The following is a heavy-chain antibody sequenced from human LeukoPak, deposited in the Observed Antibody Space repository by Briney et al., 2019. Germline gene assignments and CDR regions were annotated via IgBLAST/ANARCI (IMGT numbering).Heavy chain of an antibody. Sequence: ASVKVSCKASGYTFTGYYMHWVRQAPGQGLEWMGRINPNSGGTNYAQKFQGRVTMTRDTSISTAYMELCRLRSDDTAVYYCATLTAAGGYYFDYWGQGTLVTVSS. J-gene: IGHJ4*02. CDR2: INPNSGGT. V-gene: IGHV1-2*06. D-gene: IGHD6-25*01. CDR1: GYTFTGYY. CDR3: ATLTAAGGYYFDY.